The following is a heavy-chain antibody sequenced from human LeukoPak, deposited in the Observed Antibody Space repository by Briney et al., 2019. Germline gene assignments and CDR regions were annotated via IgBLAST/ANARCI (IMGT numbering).Heavy chain of an antibody. CDR3: AKSPWKTAAEHFDY. Sequence: GGSLRLSCVASGFTFSSYATSWVRQAPGKGLEWVSIISGSGDSTFYADFVKGRFTISRDNSKNTLYLEMNNLRAEDTAVYYCAKSPWKTAAEHFDYWGQGTLVTVSS. J-gene: IGHJ4*02. V-gene: IGHV3-23*01. CDR1: GFTFSSYA. D-gene: IGHD6-13*01. CDR2: ISGSGDST.